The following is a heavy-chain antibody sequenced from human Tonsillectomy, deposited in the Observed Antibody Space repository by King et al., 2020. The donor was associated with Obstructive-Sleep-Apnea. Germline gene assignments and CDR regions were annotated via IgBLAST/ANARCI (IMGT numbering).Heavy chain of an antibody. CDR2: VLPIFYIA. D-gene: IGHD1-14*01. CDR3: ARWTEHPQP. CDR1: GGTFSSYA. V-gene: IGHV1-69*09. Sequence: VQLVQSGAEVKKPGSSVNVSFRAAGGTFSSYAICWVRQAPVQGLEWMGRVLPIFYIATYAQNFQGRVTITADQSTITAYMELSSLRFEDTAVYYCARWTEHPQPWGQGTLVTVAS. J-gene: IGHJ5*02.